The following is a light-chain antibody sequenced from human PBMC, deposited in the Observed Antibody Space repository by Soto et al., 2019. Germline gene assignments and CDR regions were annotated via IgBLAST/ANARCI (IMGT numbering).Light chain of an antibody. J-gene: IGKJ1*01. CDR1: QTISSW. CDR3: QHYNSYSEA. Sequence: DIQMTQSPSTLSGSVGDRVTITCWASQTISSWLAWYQQKPGKVPKLLIYKASTLKSGVPSRFSGSGSGTEFTLTISSLQPDDFATYYCQHYNSYSEAFGQGTKV. CDR2: KAS. V-gene: IGKV1-5*03.